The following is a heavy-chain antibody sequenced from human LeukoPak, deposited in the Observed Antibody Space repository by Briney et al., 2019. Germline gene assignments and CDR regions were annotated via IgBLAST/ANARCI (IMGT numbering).Heavy chain of an antibody. CDR3: ARKYCSSTSCLFDY. J-gene: IGHJ4*02. D-gene: IGHD2-2*01. V-gene: IGHV3-48*02. CDR2: ISSSSTTI. CDR1: GFSFSIYS. Sequence: GGSLTLSCAASGFSFSIYSMNWVRQAPGKGLEWISYISSSSTTIYYADSVKGRFTISRDNAKNSLYLQMNSLRDEDTAVYYCARKYCSSTSCLFDYWGQGTLVTVSS.